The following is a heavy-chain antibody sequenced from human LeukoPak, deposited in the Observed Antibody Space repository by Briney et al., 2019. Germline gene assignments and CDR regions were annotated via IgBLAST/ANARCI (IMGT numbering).Heavy chain of an antibody. Sequence: GGSLSLSCVVSGFTFSEYWMTWVRQAPGKGLEWVANIKEDGGQKHYVHSVKGRFTIFRDNAKNTLYLQMDSLRAEDTAVYYCARSGDKNVMGGQGTLVTVSS. CDR2: IKEDGGQK. V-gene: IGHV3-7*03. J-gene: IGHJ4*02. CDR3: ARSGDKNVM. CDR1: GFTFSEYW. D-gene: IGHD3-10*01.